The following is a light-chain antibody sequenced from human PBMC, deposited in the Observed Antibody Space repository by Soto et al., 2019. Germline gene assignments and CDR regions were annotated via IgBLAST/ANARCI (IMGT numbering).Light chain of an antibody. CDR1: SSAVGGYNY. J-gene: IGLJ1*01. CDR3: SSYTSSSTLYV. CDR2: DVS. Sequence: QSALTQPASVSGSPGQSIPISCTGTSSAVGGYNYVSWYQQHPGKAPKLMIYDVSNRPSGVSNRFSGSKSGNTASLTISGLQAEDEADYYCSSYTSSSTLYVFGTGTKLTVL. V-gene: IGLV2-14*01.